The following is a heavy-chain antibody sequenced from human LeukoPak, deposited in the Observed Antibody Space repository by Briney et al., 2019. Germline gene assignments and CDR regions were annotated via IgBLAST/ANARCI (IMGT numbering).Heavy chain of an antibody. CDR2: IYSGVST. D-gene: IGHD6-13*01. CDR3: TTDRSGSSWYGYYYYYMDV. J-gene: IGHJ6*03. Sequence: PGGSLRLSCAASGFTVSSKYMSWVRQAPGKGLEWVSVIYSGVSTYYADSVKGRFTISRDNSKNTLYLQMNSLRAEDTAMYYCTTDRSGSSWYGYYYYYMDVWGKGTTVTVSS. CDR1: GFTVSSKY. V-gene: IGHV3-53*01.